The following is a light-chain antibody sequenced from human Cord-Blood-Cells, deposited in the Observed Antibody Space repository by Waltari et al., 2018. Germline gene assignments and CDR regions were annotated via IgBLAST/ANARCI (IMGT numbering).Light chain of an antibody. CDR3: QQRSNWPPGLT. J-gene: IGKJ4*01. V-gene: IGKV3-11*01. CDR1: ESVSSY. CDR2: EAS. Sequence: EIVLTQSPATLSLSPGERATLSCRASESVSSYLAWYQQKPGQAPRLLIYEASNRATGSPARFSGSGSGTDFTLTISSLEPEDFAVYYCQQRSNWPPGLTFGGGTKVEIK.